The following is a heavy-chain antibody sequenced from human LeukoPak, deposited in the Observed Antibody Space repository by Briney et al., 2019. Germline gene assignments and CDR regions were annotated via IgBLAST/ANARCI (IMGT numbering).Heavy chain of an antibody. Sequence: ASVKVSCKASGYTFTSYGISWVRQAPGQGLEWMGWISAYNGNTNYAQKLQGRVTMTTDTSTSTAYMELRSLRSDDTAVYYCVRSVDLGYCSGGSCYSNWFDPWGQGTLVTVSS. J-gene: IGHJ5*02. CDR1: GYTFTSYG. V-gene: IGHV1-18*01. CDR2: ISAYNGNT. D-gene: IGHD2-15*01. CDR3: VRSVDLGYCSGGSCYSNWFDP.